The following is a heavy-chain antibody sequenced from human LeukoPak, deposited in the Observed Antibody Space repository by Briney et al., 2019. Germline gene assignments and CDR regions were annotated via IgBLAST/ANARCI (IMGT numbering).Heavy chain of an antibody. Sequence: SETLSLTCTVSGGSISSYYWSWIRQPPGKGLEWIGYIYTSGSTNYNPSLKGRVTISVDTSKNQFSLKLSSVTAADTAVYYCARATIVGATNPWFDPWGQGTLVTVSS. CDR2: IYTSGST. V-gene: IGHV4-4*09. CDR3: ARATIVGATNPWFDP. J-gene: IGHJ5*02. CDR1: GGSISSYY. D-gene: IGHD1-26*01.